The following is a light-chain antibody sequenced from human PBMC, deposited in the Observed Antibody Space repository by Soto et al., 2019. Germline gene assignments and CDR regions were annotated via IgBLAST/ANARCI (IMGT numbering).Light chain of an antibody. V-gene: IGKV1-39*01. Sequence: DIQMTQSPSSLSASVGDRVTITCRASQGISTYLNCYQQKPGKAPKLLIYAASSLQSGVPSRFSGSGSETDFTLTISSLQPEDFATYSCQQSYSTTWTLGQGTKVEIK. CDR2: AAS. CDR3: QQSYSTTWT. J-gene: IGKJ1*01. CDR1: QGISTY.